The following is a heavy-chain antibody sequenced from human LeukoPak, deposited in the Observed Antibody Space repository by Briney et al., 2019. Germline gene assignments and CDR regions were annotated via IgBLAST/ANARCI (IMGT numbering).Heavy chain of an antibody. D-gene: IGHD2-15*01. CDR1: GGSISSSNW. V-gene: IGHV4-4*02. Sequence: SETLSLTCAVSGGSISSSNWWSWVRQPPGKGLEWIGEIYHSGSTNYNPSLKSRVTISVDTSKNQFSLKLSSVTAADTAVYYCARDQYCSGGSCYSDYYYYMDVWGKGTTVTIS. CDR3: ARDQYCSGGSCYSDYYYYMDV. J-gene: IGHJ6*03. CDR2: IYHSGST.